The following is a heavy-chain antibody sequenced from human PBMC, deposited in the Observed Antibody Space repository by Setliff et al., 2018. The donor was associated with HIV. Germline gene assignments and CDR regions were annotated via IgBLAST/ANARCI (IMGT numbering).Heavy chain of an antibody. CDR2: VYIRGSP. Sequence: SETLSLTCTVSGGSISAYYWNWFRQPAGKGLEWIGRVYIRGSPNSNPSLMSRVTTSIGTSKNQFFLRLSSVTAADTAVYYCAREGRQLWFFDFWGQGALVTVSS. CDR3: AREGRQLWFFDF. J-gene: IGHJ4*02. CDR1: GGSISAYY. D-gene: IGHD5-18*01. V-gene: IGHV4-4*07.